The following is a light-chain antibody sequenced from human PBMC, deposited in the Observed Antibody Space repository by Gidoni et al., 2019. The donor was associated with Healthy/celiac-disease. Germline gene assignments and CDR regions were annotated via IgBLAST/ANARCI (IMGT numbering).Light chain of an antibody. CDR2: AAS. CDR3: QQYYSYPYT. CDR1: QGISSY. V-gene: IGKV1-8*01. Sequence: AIRMTQSPSSFSASTGDRVTITCRASQGISSYLAWYQQKPGKAPKLLIYAASTLQSGVPSRFSGSGSGTDFTLTISCLQSEDFATYYCQQYYSYPYTFXHXTKLEIK. J-gene: IGKJ2*01.